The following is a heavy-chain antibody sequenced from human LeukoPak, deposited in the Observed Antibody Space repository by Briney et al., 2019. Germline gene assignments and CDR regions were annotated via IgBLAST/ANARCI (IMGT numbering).Heavy chain of an antibody. CDR2: ISGDGGST. V-gene: IGHV3-43*02. D-gene: IGHD6-13*01. CDR3: AKEQWSSSWTYAMDV. CDR1: GFTFDDYA. J-gene: IGHJ6*02. Sequence: GGSLRLSCAASGFTFDDYAMHWVRQAPGKGLEWVSLISGDGGSTYYADSVKGRFTISRDNSKNSLYLQMSSLRAEDTALYYCAKEQWSSSWTYAMDVWGQGTTVTVSS.